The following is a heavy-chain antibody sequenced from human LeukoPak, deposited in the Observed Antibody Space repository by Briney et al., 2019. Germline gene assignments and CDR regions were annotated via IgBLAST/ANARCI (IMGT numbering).Heavy chain of an antibody. CDR1: GFTFSDYD. Sequence: GGSLRLSCAASGFTFSDYDMSWIRQAPGKGLEWVSYISISETNIYYADSVKGRFIISRDNTKNSLYLQMNSLRAEDTAVYYCASPLSGSGGYVDYWGQGSLVTVSS. CDR3: ASPLSGSGGYVDY. D-gene: IGHD3-10*01. J-gene: IGHJ4*02. CDR2: ISISETNI. V-gene: IGHV3-11*01.